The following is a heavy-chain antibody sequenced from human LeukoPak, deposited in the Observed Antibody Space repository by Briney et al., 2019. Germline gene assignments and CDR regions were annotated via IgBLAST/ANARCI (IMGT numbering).Heavy chain of an antibody. CDR1: GYTFTSYY. CDR2: INPSGGST. Sequence: GASVKLSCKASGYTFTSYYMHWVRQAPGQGLEWMGIINPSGGSTSYAQKLQGRVTMTRDTSTSTVYMELSSLRSEDTAVYYCASLGSVAGTKMPKDYWGQGTLVTVSS. D-gene: IGHD6-19*01. V-gene: IGHV1-46*03. CDR3: ASLGSVAGTKMPKDY. J-gene: IGHJ4*02.